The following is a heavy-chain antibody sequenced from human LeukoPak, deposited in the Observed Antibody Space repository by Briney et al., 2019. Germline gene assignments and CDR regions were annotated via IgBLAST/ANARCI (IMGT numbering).Heavy chain of an antibody. J-gene: IGHJ4*02. CDR3: TRDLDGDSMGNFDY. CDR1: GFTIADRA. Sequence: GRFLRLSCAASGFTIADRAMHWVRKAPGKGLDWVSGISWNSGSIGYADSVKGRFIISRDNAKKSLYLQMNSLRIEDTALYYCTRDLDGDSMGNFDYWGQGTLVTVSS. D-gene: IGHD4-17*01. V-gene: IGHV3-9*01. CDR2: ISWNSGSI.